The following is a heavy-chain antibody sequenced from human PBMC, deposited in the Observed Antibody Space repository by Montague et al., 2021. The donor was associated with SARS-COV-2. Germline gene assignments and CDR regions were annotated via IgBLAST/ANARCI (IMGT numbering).Heavy chain of an antibody. V-gene: IGHV4-34*01. D-gene: IGHD3-9*01. Sequence: SETLSLTCAVYTEAFNGYYWTWIRQPPGKGLEWIGEVSHPGSAKYNPSLKSRVTISVDTYKKQVSLRLTSVTAADTATYYCARGVYKRVIFVVSPRYCFDYGARETWSPSPQ. J-gene: IGHJ4*02. CDR2: VSHPGSA. CDR3: ARGVYKRVIFVVSPRYCFDY. CDR1: TEAFNGYY.